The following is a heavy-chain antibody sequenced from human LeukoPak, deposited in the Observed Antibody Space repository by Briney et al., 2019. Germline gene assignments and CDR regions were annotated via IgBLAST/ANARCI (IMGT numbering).Heavy chain of an antibody. CDR1: GGSISSGSYY. CDR3: ARCPYDILTGYYSVDY. CDR2: IYTSGST. D-gene: IGHD3-9*01. Sequence: SQTLSLTCTVSGGSISSGSYYWSWIRQPAGKGLEWIGPIYTSGSTNYNPSLESRVTISVDTSKNQFSLKLSSVTAADTAVYYCARCPYDILTGYYSVDYWGQGTLVTVSS. J-gene: IGHJ4*02. V-gene: IGHV4-61*02.